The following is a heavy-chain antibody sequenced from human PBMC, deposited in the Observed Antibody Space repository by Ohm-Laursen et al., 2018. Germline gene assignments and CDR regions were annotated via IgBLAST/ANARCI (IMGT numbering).Heavy chain of an antibody. Sequence: SLRLSCAASGFTFSDYYMSWIRQAPGKGLEWVSYISGSGSTIYYADSVKGRFTISRDNAKNSLYLQMNSLRAEDTAVYYCAHAPASDYWLGQGRDWGQGTLVTVSS. J-gene: IGHJ4*02. CDR2: ISGSGSTI. CDR1: GFTFSDYY. CDR3: AHAPASDYWLGQGRD. V-gene: IGHV3-11*01. D-gene: IGHD3-9*01.